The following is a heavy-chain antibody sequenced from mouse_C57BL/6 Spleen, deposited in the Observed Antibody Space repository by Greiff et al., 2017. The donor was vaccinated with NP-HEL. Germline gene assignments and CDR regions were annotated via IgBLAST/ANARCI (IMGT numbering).Heavy chain of an antibody. CDR1: GYTFTSYW. CDR2: IDPSDSYT. J-gene: IGHJ3*01. CDR3: AREDRAY. Sequence: QVQLQQPGAELVKPGASVKLSCKASGYTFTSYWMQWVKQRPGQGLEGIGEIDPSDSYTNYNQKFKAKATLTVDTSSSTAYIQLSSLTSEDSAVYYCAREDRAYWGQGALVTVSA. V-gene: IGHV1-50*01.